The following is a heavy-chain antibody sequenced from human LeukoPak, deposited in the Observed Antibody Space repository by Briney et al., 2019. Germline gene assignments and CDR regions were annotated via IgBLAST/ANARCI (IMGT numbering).Heavy chain of an antibody. CDR1: GFTFSSYA. Sequence: GGSLRLSCAASGFTFSSYAMSWVRQAPGKGLEWVSAISGSGGSTYYADSVKGRFTISRDNSKNTLYLQMNSLRAEDTAVYYCAKDGGHYGSGSYYPYYFDYWGQGTLVTVSS. D-gene: IGHD3-10*01. J-gene: IGHJ4*02. CDR2: ISGSGGST. V-gene: IGHV3-23*01. CDR3: AKDGGHYGSGSYYPYYFDY.